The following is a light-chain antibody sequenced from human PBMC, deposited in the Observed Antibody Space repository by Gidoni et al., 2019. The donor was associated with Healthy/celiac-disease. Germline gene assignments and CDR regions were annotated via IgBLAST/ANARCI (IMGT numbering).Light chain of an antibody. V-gene: IGKV1-39*01. CDR2: AAS. J-gene: IGKJ1*01. CDR1: QSISSY. Sequence: DIQMNQSPSSLSASVGDRVTITCRASQSISSYLNWYQQKPGKAPKLLIYAASSLQSGVPSRFSGSGSGTDFTLTISSLQPDDFATYYCQQSYSTPRTFGQGTKVEIK. CDR3: QQSYSTPRT.